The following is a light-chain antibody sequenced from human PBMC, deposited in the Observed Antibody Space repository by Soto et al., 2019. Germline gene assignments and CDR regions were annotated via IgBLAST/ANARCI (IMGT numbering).Light chain of an antibody. CDR3: QSYDSSLSALYV. Sequence: SVLTQPPSVSGAPGQRVTISCTGSSSNIGAGYDVHWYQQLPGTAPKLLIYGNSNRPSGVPDRFSGSKSGTSASLAITGLQAEDEADYYCQSYDSSLSALYVFGTGTKVPVL. CDR1: SSNIGAGYD. V-gene: IGLV1-40*01. J-gene: IGLJ1*01. CDR2: GNS.